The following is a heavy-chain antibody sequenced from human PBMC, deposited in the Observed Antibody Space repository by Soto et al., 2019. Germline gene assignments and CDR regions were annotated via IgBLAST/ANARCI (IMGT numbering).Heavy chain of an antibody. V-gene: IGHV3-30-3*01. D-gene: IGHD3-22*01. CDR3: ASSYFYDSGGYYPFDY. Sequence: PGGSLRLSCAASGFTFSSYAMQWVRQAPGKGLEWVAVISYDGSNKYYADSVKGRFTISRDNSRNTLYLQIYSLRAEDAAVYYCASSYFYDSGGYYPFDYWGQGTRVTVSS. CDR1: GFTFSSYA. J-gene: IGHJ4*02. CDR2: ISYDGSNK.